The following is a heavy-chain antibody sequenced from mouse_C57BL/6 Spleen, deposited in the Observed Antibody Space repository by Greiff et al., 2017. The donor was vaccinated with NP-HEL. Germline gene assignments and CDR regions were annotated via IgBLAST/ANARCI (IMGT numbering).Heavy chain of an antibody. Sequence: EVKVEESGGGLVQPGGSMKLSCVASGFTFSNYWMNWVRQSPEKGLEWVAQIRLKSDNYATHYAESVKGRFTISRDDSKSSVYLQMNNLRAEDTGIYYCILFAYWGQGTLVTVSA. J-gene: IGHJ3*01. CDR3: ILFAY. CDR2: IRLKSDNYAT. CDR1: GFTFSNYW. V-gene: IGHV6-3*01.